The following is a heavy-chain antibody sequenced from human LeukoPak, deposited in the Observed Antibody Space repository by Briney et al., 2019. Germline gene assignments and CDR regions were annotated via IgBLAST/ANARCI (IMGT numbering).Heavy chain of an antibody. CDR2: IKADGSGA. CDR3: ASQSYARFDP. J-gene: IGHJ5*02. D-gene: IGHD3-16*01. Sequence: PGGSLRLSCAASGFTFSSHWMSWVRQAPGKGLEWVGNIKADGSGAYHVDSVKGRFTISRDNARNSLFLQMNSLRVEDTAVYYCASQSYARFDPWGQGTLVTVSS. V-gene: IGHV3-7*01. CDR1: GFTFSSHW.